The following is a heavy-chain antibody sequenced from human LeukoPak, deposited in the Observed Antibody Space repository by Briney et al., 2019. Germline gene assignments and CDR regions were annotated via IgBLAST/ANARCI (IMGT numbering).Heavy chain of an antibody. CDR1: GFTFSNYW. Sequence: GGSLRLSRAASGFTFSNYWMSWVRQAPGKGLEWVGRIKSKTDGGTTDYAAPVKGRFTISRDDSKNTLYLQMNSLKTEDTAVYYCTTDGYYYGSGSTFDYWGQGTLVTVSS. V-gene: IGHV3-15*01. CDR3: TTDGYYYGSGSTFDY. CDR2: IKSKTDGGTT. J-gene: IGHJ4*02. D-gene: IGHD3-10*01.